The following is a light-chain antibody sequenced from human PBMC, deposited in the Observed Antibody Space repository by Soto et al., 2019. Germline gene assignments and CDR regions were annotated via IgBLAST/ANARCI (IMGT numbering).Light chain of an antibody. CDR2: WAS. CDR3: QQYYSPLPT. Sequence: DIVMTQSPGSLAVSLGERATINCKSSQSIFFSSKNKDCLAWYRQKPGQPPELLIYWASTRESGVPERFSGSGSGTDVTLTLSALQAEDVALYYCQQYYSPLPTFGQGTKLEIK. CDR1: QSIFFSSKNKDC. V-gene: IGKV4-1*01. J-gene: IGKJ2*01.